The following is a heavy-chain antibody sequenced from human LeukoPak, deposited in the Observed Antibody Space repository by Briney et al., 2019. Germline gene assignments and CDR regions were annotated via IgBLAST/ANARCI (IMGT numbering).Heavy chain of an antibody. CDR1: GFTFSSYS. V-gene: IGHV3-21*01. J-gene: IGHJ4*02. Sequence: GGSLTLSCAASGFTFSSYSMKWLGQAPGKGLEWGSSISSSGSYIYYADSVKGRFTISRDNAKNSLYLQMNSLRAEDTAVYYCARGYYGAPSQVYYFDYWGQGTLVTVSS. CDR3: ARGYYGAPSQVYYFDY. D-gene: IGHD4-17*01. CDR2: ISSSGSYI.